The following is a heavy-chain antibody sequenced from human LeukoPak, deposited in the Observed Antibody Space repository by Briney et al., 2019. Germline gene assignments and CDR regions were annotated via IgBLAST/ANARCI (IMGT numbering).Heavy chain of an antibody. CDR2: IAYDGSRA. Sequence: GGSLRLSCAGSGFTFGGYGMHWFRQTPGKGLEWVAVIAYDGSRAFYADSVKGRFTISRDNSKNTMYVQMDDLRAEDAVVYYGTGYNNDHFDYWGQGTLVNVSS. CDR1: GFTFGGYG. CDR3: TGYNNDHFDY. V-gene: IGHV3-33*03. J-gene: IGHJ4*02. D-gene: IGHD5-12*01.